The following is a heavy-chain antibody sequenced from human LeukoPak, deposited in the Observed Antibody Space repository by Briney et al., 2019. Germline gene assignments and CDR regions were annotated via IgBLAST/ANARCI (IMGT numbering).Heavy chain of an antibody. V-gene: IGHV1-18*04. D-gene: IGHD5-18*01. Sequence: ASVKVSCKASGYTFTSYGISWVRQAPGQGLEWMGWISAYNGNTNYAQKLQGRVTMTTDTSTSTAYMELRNLRSDDTAVYYCARAGRYSYGWYYYGMDVWGKGTTVTVSS. CDR3: ARAGRYSYGWYYYGMDV. J-gene: IGHJ6*04. CDR1: GYTFTSYG. CDR2: ISAYNGNT.